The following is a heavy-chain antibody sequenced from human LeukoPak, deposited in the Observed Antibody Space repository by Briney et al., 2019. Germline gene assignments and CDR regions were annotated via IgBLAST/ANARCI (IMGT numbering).Heavy chain of an antibody. J-gene: IGHJ5*02. V-gene: IGHV4-59*08. Sequence: PSETLSLICTVSGGSISSYYWSWIRQPPGKGLEWIGYIYYSGSTNYNPSLKSRVTISVDTSKNQFSLKLSSVTAADTAVYYCARHSITMVRGVIHNWFDPWGQGTLVTVSS. CDR2: IYYSGST. CDR1: GGSISSYY. CDR3: ARHSITMVRGVIHNWFDP. D-gene: IGHD3-10*01.